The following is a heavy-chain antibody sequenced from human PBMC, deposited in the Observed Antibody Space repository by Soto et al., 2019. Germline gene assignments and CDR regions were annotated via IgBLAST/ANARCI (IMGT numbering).Heavy chain of an antibody. CDR3: ARDRRVGATRYYYYGMDV. CDR2: ISSSSSYI. Sequence: VQLVESGGGVVQPGRSLRLSCAASGFTFSSYSMNWVRQAPGKGLEWVSSISSSSSYIYYADSVKGRFTISRDNAKNSLYLQMNSLRAEDTAVYYCARDRRVGATRYYYYGMDVWGQGTTVTVSS. CDR1: GFTFSSYS. D-gene: IGHD1-26*01. V-gene: IGHV3-21*01. J-gene: IGHJ6*02.